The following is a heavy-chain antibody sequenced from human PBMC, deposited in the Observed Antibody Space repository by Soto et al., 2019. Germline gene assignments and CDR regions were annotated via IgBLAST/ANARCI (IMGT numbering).Heavy chain of an antibody. Sequence: ASVKVSCKASGYTFTSYDINWVRQATGQGLEWMGWMNPNSGNTGYAQKFQGRVPMTRNTSIRTAYMELSSLRSEDTAVYYCARGFIFVGGARYYYYYMAVWGKGPTVTVSS. CDR1: GYTFTSYD. V-gene: IGHV1-8*01. D-gene: IGHD2-21*01. J-gene: IGHJ6*03. CDR3: ARGFIFVGGARYYYYYMAV. CDR2: MNPNSGNT.